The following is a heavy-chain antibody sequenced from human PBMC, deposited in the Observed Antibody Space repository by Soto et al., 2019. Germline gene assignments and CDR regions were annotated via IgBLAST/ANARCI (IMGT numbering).Heavy chain of an antibody. J-gene: IGHJ4*02. CDR1: GFTFSSYS. CDR3: ARDAVTMVRGVIDY. CDR2: ISSSSSYI. V-gene: IGHV3-21*01. D-gene: IGHD3-10*01. Sequence: GESLKISCAASGFTFSSYSMNWVRQAPGKGLEWVSSISSSSSYIYYADSVKGRFTISRDNAKNSLYLQMNSLRAEDTAVYYCARDAVTMVRGVIDYWGQGTLVTVSS.